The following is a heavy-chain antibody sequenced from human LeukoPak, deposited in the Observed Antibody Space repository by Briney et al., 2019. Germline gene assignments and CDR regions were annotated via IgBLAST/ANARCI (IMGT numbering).Heavy chain of an antibody. J-gene: IGHJ4*02. CDR3: AKEAGIVLGGDY. CDR2: INPAGSRS. CDR1: GFTFRSYA. Sequence: RTGGSLRLSCAASGFTFRSYAMSWVRQAPGKGLEWVSAINPAGSRSFYADSVKGRFTISRDNSKNTLYLQMNSLRAEDSAVYFCAKEAGIVLGGDYWGLGTLVTVSS. V-gene: IGHV3-23*01. D-gene: IGHD1-26*01.